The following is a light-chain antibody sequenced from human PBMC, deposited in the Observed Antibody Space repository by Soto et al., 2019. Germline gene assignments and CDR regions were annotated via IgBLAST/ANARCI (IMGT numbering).Light chain of an antibody. CDR1: QGISSS. J-gene: IGKJ3*01. Sequence: DIQMTQSPSSLSASVGDRVTITCRASQGISSSLAWYQHKPGKVPELLIYAASTLHSGVPSRFSGSGSGTDFTLTISSLQPEDGATYYCQEYYSPPFTFGPGTKVNFK. CDR3: QEYYSPPFT. CDR2: AAS. V-gene: IGKV1-27*01.